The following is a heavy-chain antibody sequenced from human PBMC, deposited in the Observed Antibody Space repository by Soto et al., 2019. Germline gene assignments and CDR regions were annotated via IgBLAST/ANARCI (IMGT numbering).Heavy chain of an antibody. J-gene: IGHJ4*02. CDR3: AKEERGSYSAPPLDY. D-gene: IGHD1-26*01. CDR1: GFTFSSYG. V-gene: IGHV3-30*18. CDR2: ISYDGSNK. Sequence: GGSLRLSCAASGFTFSSYGMHWVRQAPCKGLEWVAVISYDGSNKYYADSVKGRFTISRDNSKNTLYLQMNSLRAEDTAVYYCAKEERGSYSAPPLDYWGQGTLVTVS.